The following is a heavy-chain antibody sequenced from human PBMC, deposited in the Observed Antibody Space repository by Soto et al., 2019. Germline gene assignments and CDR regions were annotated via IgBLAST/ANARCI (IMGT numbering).Heavy chain of an antibody. CDR3: ARLKKGLYGDYGLYYFDY. CDR1: GGSVSSGSYY. CDR2: IYYSGST. V-gene: IGHV4-61*01. Sequence: SETLSLTCTVSGGSVSSGSYYWSWIRQPPGKGLEWIGYIYYSGSTNYNPSLKSRVTISVDTSKNQFPLKLSSVTAADTAVYYCARLKKGLYGDYGLYYFDYWGQGTLVTVSS. D-gene: IGHD4-17*01. J-gene: IGHJ4*02.